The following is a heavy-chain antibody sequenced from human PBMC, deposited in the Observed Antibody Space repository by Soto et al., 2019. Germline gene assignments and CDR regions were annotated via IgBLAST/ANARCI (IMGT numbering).Heavy chain of an antibody. CDR3: AYPKSYYAVHGGPFDF. Sequence: QITLKESGPTLVKPTQTLTLTCTFSGFSLSTSGVGVGWIRQPPGGALECLALICWDGDKRYNPSLKNRLTISKDTSKNQVVLTLTDMDPVDTGTYYCAYPKSYYAVHGGPFDFWGQGTMVTVSS. CDR1: GFSLSTSGVG. D-gene: IGHD3-10*01. V-gene: IGHV2-5*02. J-gene: IGHJ3*01. CDR2: ICWDGDK.